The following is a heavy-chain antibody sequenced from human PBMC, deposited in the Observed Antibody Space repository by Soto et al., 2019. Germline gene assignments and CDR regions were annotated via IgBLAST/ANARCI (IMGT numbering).Heavy chain of an antibody. Sequence: GWSLRLSCAASGFTFSGKKYLTWVRQAPGKGLEWVSALYNTDGTFYADSVKGRFTVSRDNSKNTFYLQLNSLRPDDTAVYYCATWLLREHAFDVWGLGTMVTVSS. CDR1: GFTFSGKKY. CDR2: LYNTDGT. D-gene: IGHD3-22*01. J-gene: IGHJ3*01. CDR3: ATWLLREHAFDV. V-gene: IGHV3-53*01.